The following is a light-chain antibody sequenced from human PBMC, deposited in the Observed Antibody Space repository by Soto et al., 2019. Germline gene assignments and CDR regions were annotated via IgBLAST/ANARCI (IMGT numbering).Light chain of an antibody. CDR2: GAS. CDR1: QIVSSN. CDR3: QQYNNWPVT. J-gene: IGKJ1*01. V-gene: IGKV3-15*01. Sequence: EIVMTQSPATLSVSPGERATVSCRASQIVSSNLAWYQQKHGQAPRLLIYGASTRATGIPARFSGSGSGTEFTLTISSLQSEDFAVYHCQQYNNWPVTFGHGTKVEIK.